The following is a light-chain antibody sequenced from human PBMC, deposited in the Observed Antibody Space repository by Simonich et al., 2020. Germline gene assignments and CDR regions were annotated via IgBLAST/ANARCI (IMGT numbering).Light chain of an antibody. CDR1: QGISNY. CDR3: LQSYSTPYT. V-gene: IGKV1D-17*01. Sequence: NIQMTQSPSAMSASVGDRVTITCRARQGISNYLAWFQQKPGKVPKHLIYAASRLQSGVPSRFSGSGSGTEFTLTISSLQPEDFATYYCLQSYSTPYTFGQGTKLEIK. J-gene: IGKJ2*01. CDR2: AAS.